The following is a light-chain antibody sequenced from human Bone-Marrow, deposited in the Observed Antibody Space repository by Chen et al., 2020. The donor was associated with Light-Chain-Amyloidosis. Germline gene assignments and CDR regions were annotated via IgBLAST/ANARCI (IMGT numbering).Light chain of an antibody. CDR1: NIGSTS. Sequence: SYVLTQPSSVSVAPGQTATIACGGNNIGSTSVHWYQQTPGQAPLLVVYDDSDRPSGIPARLSGSNSGNTATLTSSRDEAGDEADYYCQVWDRSSDRPVFGGGTKLTVL. CDR3: QVWDRSSDRPV. CDR2: DDS. V-gene: IGLV3-21*02. J-gene: IGLJ3*02.